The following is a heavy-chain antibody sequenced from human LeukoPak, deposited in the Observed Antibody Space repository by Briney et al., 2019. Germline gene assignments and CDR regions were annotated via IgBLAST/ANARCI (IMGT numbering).Heavy chain of an antibody. Sequence: GGSLRLSWAASGFTFSSYAMSWVRQAPGKGLEWVSPISGSGSSTYYADSVKGRFTISRDNSKNTLYLQMNSLRAEDTAVYYCAKGVAVASPYYFDYCGQGTLVTVSS. CDR1: GFTFSSYA. J-gene: IGHJ4*02. D-gene: IGHD6-19*01. CDR2: ISGSGSST. CDR3: AKGVAVASPYYFDY. V-gene: IGHV3-23*01.